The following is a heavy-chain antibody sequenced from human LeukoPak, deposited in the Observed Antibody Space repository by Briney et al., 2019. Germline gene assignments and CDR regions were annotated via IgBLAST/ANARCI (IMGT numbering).Heavy chain of an antibody. CDR1: GFTFSSYG. CDR3: AKDHSSSWSYFDY. J-gene: IGHJ4*02. D-gene: IGHD6-13*01. Sequence: PGTSLRLSCAASGFTFSSYGMHWVRQAPGKGLEWVAVIWYDGSNKYYADSVKGRFTISRDNSKNTLYLQMNSLRAEDTAVYYCAKDHSSSWSYFDYWGQGTLVTVSS. V-gene: IGHV3-33*06. CDR2: IWYDGSNK.